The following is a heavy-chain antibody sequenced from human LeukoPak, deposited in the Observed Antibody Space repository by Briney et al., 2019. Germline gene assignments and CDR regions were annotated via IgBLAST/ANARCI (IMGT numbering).Heavy chain of an antibody. CDR3: ARGQRRVVPAAIKFSWFDP. CDR1: GFTFSSYE. CDR2: ISSSGSTI. J-gene: IGHJ5*02. Sequence: GGSLRLSCAASGFTFSSYEMNWVRQAPGKGLEWVSYISSSGSTIYYADSVKGRFTISGDNAKNSLYLQMNSLRAEDTAVYYCARGQRRVVPAAIKFSWFDPWGQGTLVTVSS. D-gene: IGHD2-2*02. V-gene: IGHV3-48*03.